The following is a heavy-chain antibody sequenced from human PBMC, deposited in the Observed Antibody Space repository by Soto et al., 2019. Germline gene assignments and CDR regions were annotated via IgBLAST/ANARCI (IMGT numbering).Heavy chain of an antibody. D-gene: IGHD2-8*01. J-gene: IGHJ6*02. CDR2: ISAYNGNT. CDR1: GYTFTSYG. CDR3: ARGVKYCTNAVCTYYYMHA. Sequence: GASVKVSCKASGYTFTSYGIRWVRQAPGQGLEWMGWISAYNGNTNYAQKLQGRVTMTTDTSTSTAYMELRSLRSDDTAVYYCARGVKYCTNAVCTYYYMHARGQAPTVTV. V-gene: IGHV1-18*01.